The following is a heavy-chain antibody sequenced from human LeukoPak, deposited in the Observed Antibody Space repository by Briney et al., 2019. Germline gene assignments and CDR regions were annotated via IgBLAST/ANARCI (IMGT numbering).Heavy chain of an antibody. CDR3: ARHGRGWFDP. CDR2: IYYSGST. J-gene: IGHJ5*02. CDR1: GGSISSSSYY. V-gene: IGHV4-39*01. Sequence: SETLSLTCTVSGGSISSSSYYWGWIRQPPGKGLEWIGSIYYSGSTYYNPSLKSRVTISVDTSKNQFSLKLSSVTAADTAVYYCARHGRGWFDPWGQGTLVTVSS. D-gene: IGHD1-26*01.